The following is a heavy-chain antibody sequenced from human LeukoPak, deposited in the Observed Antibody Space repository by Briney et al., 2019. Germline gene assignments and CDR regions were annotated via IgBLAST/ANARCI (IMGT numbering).Heavy chain of an antibody. CDR1: GGTFSSYA. D-gene: IGHD2-8*02. Sequence: EASVKVSCKAPGGTFSSYAISWVRQAPRQGLEWMGGIIPIFGTANYAQKFQGRVTITADESTSTAYMELSSLRSEDTAVYYCARFTVGNFDYWGQGTLVTVSS. J-gene: IGHJ4*02. V-gene: IGHV1-69*13. CDR2: IIPIFGTA. CDR3: ARFTVGNFDY.